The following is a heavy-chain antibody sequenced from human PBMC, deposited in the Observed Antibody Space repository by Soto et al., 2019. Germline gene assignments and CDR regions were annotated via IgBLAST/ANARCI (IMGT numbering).Heavy chain of an antibody. CDR2: INHSGST. V-gene: IGHV4-34*01. D-gene: IGHD6-6*01. Sequence: SETLSLTCAVYGGSFSGYYWSWIRQPPGKGLEWIGEINHSGSTNYNPSLKSRVTISVDTSKNQFSLKLSSVTAADTAVYYCARGRIAARKYYYYGMDVWGQGTKVTVSS. CDR3: ARGRIAARKYYYYGMDV. J-gene: IGHJ6*02. CDR1: GGSFSGYY.